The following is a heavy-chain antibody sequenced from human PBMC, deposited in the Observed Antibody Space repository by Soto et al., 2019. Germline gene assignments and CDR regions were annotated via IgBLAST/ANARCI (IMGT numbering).Heavy chain of an antibody. J-gene: IGHJ2*01. CDR1: GYTFTSSA. D-gene: IGHD3-10*01. CDR3: SRPDSTVVLPGGSFDL. Sequence: QVQLVQSGAEVKKPGASVQVSCKASGYTFTSSAIHWVRQAPGQRLEWMGWINVDNGDIKYSEKFQGRVTMTRDTSATTAFMELTSLTSEDTAVYYCSRPDSTVVLPGGSFDLWGRGTLLTVSS. V-gene: IGHV1-3*01. CDR2: INVDNGDI.